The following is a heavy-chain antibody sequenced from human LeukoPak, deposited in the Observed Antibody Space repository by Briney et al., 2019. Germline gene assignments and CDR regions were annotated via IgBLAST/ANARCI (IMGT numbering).Heavy chain of an antibody. CDR3: ARERESVCDY. V-gene: IGHV3-30-3*01. D-gene: IGHD3-16*01. CDR1: GFTFSSYA. Sequence: PGGSLRLSCAASGFTFSSYAMHWVRQAPGKGLEWVAVISYDGSNKYYADSVKGRFTISRDNSKNTLYLQMNSLRAEDTAIYYCARERESVCDYWGQGTLVTVSS. CDR2: ISYDGSNK. J-gene: IGHJ4*02.